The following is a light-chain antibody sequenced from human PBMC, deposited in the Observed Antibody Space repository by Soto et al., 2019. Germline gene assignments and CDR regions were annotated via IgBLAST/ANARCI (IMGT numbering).Light chain of an antibody. Sequence: EIVMTQSPATLSVSPGERATLSCRASQSVRSNLAWYQQKPGQAPRLLIYGASTRATGIPGRFSGSGSGTEFTLTISSLQSEDFAVYYWQQYNNWPITFGQGTRLEIK. CDR2: GAS. CDR1: QSVRSN. CDR3: QQYNNWPIT. V-gene: IGKV3-15*01. J-gene: IGKJ5*01.